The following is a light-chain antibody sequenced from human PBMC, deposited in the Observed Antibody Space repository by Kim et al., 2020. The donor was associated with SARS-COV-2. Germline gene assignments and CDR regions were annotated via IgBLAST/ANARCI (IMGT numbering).Light chain of an antibody. CDR3: QAWDSSTFWV. J-gene: IGLJ3*02. CDR2: QND. CDR1: KLGYKY. Sequence: SYELTQPPSVSVSPGQTASITGSGDKLGYKYACRYQQTAGQSPVLVIYQNDKRPSGIPERFSGSNSGDTATLTISGTQAMDEADYYCQAWDSSTFWVFGGGTQLTVL. V-gene: IGLV3-1*01.